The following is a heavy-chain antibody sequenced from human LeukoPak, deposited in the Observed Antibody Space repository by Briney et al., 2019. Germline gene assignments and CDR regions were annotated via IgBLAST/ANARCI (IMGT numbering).Heavy chain of an antibody. CDR3: AKEVGHLGYFDY. CDR1: GFTFSSYG. D-gene: IGHD1-26*01. J-gene: IGHJ4*02. V-gene: IGHV3-33*06. CDR2: IWYDGSNK. Sequence: SGRSLRLSCAASGFTFSSYGMHWVRQAPGKGLEWVAGIWYDGSNKYYADSVKGRFTISRDNSKNTLYPQMNNLRAEDTDLYYCAKEVGHLGYFDYWGQGTLVTVSS.